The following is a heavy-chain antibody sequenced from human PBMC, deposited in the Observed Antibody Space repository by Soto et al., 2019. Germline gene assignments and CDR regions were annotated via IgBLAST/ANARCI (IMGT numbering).Heavy chain of an antibody. Sequence: LRLSCAASGFSFSDCGMHWVRQAPGKGLEWVAVISYEGSNKYYADSVKGRFTISRDNSKNTLYLQRNTLRAEDTAMYYCAKDKADNYASGPPPPGYYYGMDVWGQGTTVTVSS. CDR1: GFSFSDCG. CDR2: ISYEGSNK. V-gene: IGHV3-30*18. J-gene: IGHJ6*02. D-gene: IGHD1-20*01. CDR3: AKDKADNYASGPPPPGYYYGMDV.